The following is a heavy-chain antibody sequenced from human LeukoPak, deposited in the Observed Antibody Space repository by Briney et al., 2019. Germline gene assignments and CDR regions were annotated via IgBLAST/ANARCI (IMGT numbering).Heavy chain of an antibody. J-gene: IGHJ4*02. CDR1: GFTFDDYG. CDR3: ARAVYCSGGSCLYYFDY. Sequence: RPGGSLRLSCAASGFTFDDYGMSWVRQAPGKGLEWVSGINWNGGSTGYADSVKGRFTISRDNAKNSLYLQMNSLRAEDTALYYCARAVYCSGGSCLYYFDYWGQGTLVTVSS. V-gene: IGHV3-20*04. CDR2: INWNGGST. D-gene: IGHD2-15*01.